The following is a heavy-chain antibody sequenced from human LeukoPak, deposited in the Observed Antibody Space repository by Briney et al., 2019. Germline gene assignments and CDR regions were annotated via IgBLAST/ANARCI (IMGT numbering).Heavy chain of an antibody. V-gene: IGHV3-49*03. D-gene: IGHD2-21*02. CDR1: GFTFGDYA. Sequence: GGSLSLSCSASGFTFGDYAMSWFRQAPGERLEWVSFIRSKAYGETTVYAAPVRGRFTISRDDSKGIAYLQINSLKIEDTAVYYCAREAQHGDFYIPFGYWGQGTLITASS. J-gene: IGHJ4*02. CDR2: IRSKAYGETT. CDR3: AREAQHGDFYIPFGY.